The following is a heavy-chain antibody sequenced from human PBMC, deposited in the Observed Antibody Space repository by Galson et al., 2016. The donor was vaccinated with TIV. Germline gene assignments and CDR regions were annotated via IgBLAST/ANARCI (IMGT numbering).Heavy chain of an antibody. J-gene: IGHJ4*02. Sequence: SLRLSCAASGFTFSSYAMTWVRQAPGKGLEWVSSISGNGGHTYYADSVKGRFTISRDNSKNTLYLQMNSLRAEGSAGYYCAKVRLGILAPAVGYYFDYWGQGTLFTVSS. CDR1: GFTFSSYA. CDR2: ISGNGGHT. CDR3: AKVRLGILAPAVGYYFDY. V-gene: IGHV3-23*01. D-gene: IGHD2-2*01.